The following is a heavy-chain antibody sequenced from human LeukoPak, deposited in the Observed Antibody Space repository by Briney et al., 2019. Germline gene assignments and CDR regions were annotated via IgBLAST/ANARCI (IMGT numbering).Heavy chain of an antibody. CDR1: GFSVTNNY. J-gene: IGHJ4*02. CDR2: ISGSGGST. CDR3: AKRKGDYDFWSGSRGGYFDY. D-gene: IGHD3-3*01. V-gene: IGHV3-23*01. Sequence: GGSLRLSCAASGFSVTNNYMSWVRQAPGKGLEWVSAISGSGGSTYYADSVKGRFTISRDNSKNTLYLQMNSLRAEDTAVYYCAKRKGDYDFWSGSRGGYFDYWGQGTLVTVSS.